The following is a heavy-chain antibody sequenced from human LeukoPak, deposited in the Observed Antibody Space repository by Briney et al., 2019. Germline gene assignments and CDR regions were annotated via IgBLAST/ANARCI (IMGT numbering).Heavy chain of an antibody. Sequence: ASVKVSCKASGYTFTSYGISWVRQAPGQGLEWMGWISAYNGNTNYAQKLQGRVTMTTDTSTSTAYMELRSLRSDDTAVYYCARDEGTYYYDSSGYLPLGYWGQGTLVTVSS. CDR3: ARDEGTYYYDSSGYLPLGY. D-gene: IGHD3-22*01. CDR1: GYTFTSYG. CDR2: ISAYNGNT. J-gene: IGHJ4*02. V-gene: IGHV1-18*01.